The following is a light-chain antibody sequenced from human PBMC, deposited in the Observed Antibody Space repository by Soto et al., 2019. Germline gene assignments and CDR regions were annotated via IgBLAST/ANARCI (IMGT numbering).Light chain of an antibody. CDR3: AAWDDSLSGLVV. CDR2: RNN. V-gene: IGLV1-47*01. CDR1: SSNIGSNY. J-gene: IGLJ2*01. Sequence: QSVLTQPPSASGTPGQRVTISCSGSSSNIGSNYVYWYQQLPGTAPKLLIYRNNQRPSGVPDRFSGSKSVTSASLAISGLRSADEADYYCAAWDDSLSGLVVFGGGTKLTVL.